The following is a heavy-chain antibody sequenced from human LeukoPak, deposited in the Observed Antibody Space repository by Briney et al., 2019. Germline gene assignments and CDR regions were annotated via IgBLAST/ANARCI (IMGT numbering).Heavy chain of an antibody. J-gene: IGHJ6*02. D-gene: IGHD4-17*01. CDR2: IRSKAYGGTT. V-gene: IGHV3-49*04. CDR3: TRVGDYGDYYGMDV. Sequence: GGSLRLSCAASGFTFSSYGMHWVRQAPGKGLEWVGFIRSKAYGGTTEYAASVKGRFTISRDDSKSIAYLQMNSLKTEDTAVYYCTRVGDYGDYYGMDVWGQGTTVTVSS. CDR1: GFTFSSYG.